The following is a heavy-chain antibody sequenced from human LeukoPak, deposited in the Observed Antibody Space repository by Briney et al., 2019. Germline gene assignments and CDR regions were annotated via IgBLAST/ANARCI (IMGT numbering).Heavy chain of an antibody. J-gene: IGHJ6*03. V-gene: IGHV3-7*01. CDR2: INLGGSEK. CDR1: GFTFSSYW. Sequence: GGSLRLSCAASGFTFSSYWMTWVRQAPGKGLEWVANINLGGSEKYYVDSVKGRFTISRDNAKNSLYLQINSLRADDTAVYYCARHYYMDVWGKGTTVTVSS. CDR3: ARHYYMDV.